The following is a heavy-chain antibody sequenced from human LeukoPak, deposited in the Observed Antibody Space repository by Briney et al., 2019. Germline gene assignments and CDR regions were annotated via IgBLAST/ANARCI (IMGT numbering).Heavy chain of an antibody. CDR1: EFTFSRYW. V-gene: IGHV3-74*01. Sequence: GGSLRLSCAASEFTFSRYWMHWVRQAPGKGLVWVSRINADGSSTIYADPVKGRFTISRDNAKNTLYLQMNSLRAEDTAVYYCARVLYCTNTSCYSGNDYWGQGTLVTVSS. D-gene: IGHD2-2*02. J-gene: IGHJ4*02. CDR2: INADGSST. CDR3: ARVLYCTNTSCYSGNDY.